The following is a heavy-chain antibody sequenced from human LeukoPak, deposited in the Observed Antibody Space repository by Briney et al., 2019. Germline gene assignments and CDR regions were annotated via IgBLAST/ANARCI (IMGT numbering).Heavy chain of an antibody. CDR2: XSSSSSYI. V-gene: IGHV3-21*01. CDR1: GFTFSSYS. CDR3: AGQYGSGWYMIGNY. J-gene: IGHJ4*02. D-gene: IGHD6-19*01. Sequence: PGGSLRLSCAASGFTFSSYSMNWVRQAPGKXXXXXXXXSSSSSYIYYADSVKGRFTISRDNAKNSLYLQMNSLRAEDTAVYYCAGQYGSGWYMIGNYWGQGTLVTVSS.